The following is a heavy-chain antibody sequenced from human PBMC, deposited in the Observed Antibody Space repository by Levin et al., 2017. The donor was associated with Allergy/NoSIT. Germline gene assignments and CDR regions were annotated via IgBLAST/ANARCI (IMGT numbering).Heavy chain of an antibody. CDR1: GFTFSSYW. CDR3: ATSPAGWNWFDP. D-gene: IGHD2-2*01. CDR2: IDSDGSST. J-gene: IGHJ5*02. Sequence: GGSLRLSCAASGFTFSSYWMHWVRQAPGEGLFWVSRIDSDGSSTSYADSVKGRFTVSRDNAKNTLYLQMNSLRVEDTAVYYCATSPAGWNWFDPWGQGTLVTVSS. V-gene: IGHV3-74*01.